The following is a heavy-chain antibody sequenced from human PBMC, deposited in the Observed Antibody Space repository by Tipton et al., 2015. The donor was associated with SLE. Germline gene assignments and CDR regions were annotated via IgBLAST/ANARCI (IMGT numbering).Heavy chain of an antibody. V-gene: IGHV3-11*01. CDR3: ARGAYGRFLGRLLSGC. CDR1: GFTFSDYY. Sequence: SLRLSCSASGFTFSDYYMVWFRQAPGKGLEWVSYISGRSSTISYADSVKGRFTISRNNAQNSVYLIMNSLRAEYTAFYYCARGAYGRFLGRLLSGCWGQGTLVTFSS. D-gene: IGHD3-3*01. CDR2: ISGRSSTI. J-gene: IGHJ4*02.